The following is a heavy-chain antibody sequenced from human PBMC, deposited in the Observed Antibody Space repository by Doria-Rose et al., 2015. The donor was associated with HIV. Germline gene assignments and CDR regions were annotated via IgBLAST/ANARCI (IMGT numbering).Heavy chain of an antibody. D-gene: IGHD6-13*01. CDR1: GVSLSSPGMG. V-gene: IGHV2-26*01. Sequence: QVTLKESGPVLVKPTETLTLTCTVSGVSLSSPGMGVSWIRQPPGKALEWLANIFSDDERSYTTSLKSRLTSSRGTSKRQVVLTMTDMDPVDTATYYCARIKSSRWYHKYYFDFWGQGTLVIVSA. CDR2: IFSDDER. CDR3: ARIKSSRWYHKYYFDF. J-gene: IGHJ4*02.